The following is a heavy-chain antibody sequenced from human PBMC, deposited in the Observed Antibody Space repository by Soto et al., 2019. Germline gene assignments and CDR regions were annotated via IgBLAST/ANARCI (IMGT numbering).Heavy chain of an antibody. V-gene: IGHV3-23*01. CDR2: IGAGGDDT. Sequence: EVQLLESGGDLIQPGGSLRLSCAASGFTFANYAMTWVRQAPGKGLEWVSSIGAGGDDTYYADSVKGRFSISRDSSRTTLYLQMNTLRADDTAIYYCVKDWSGTKCPCMDVWGQGTTVTVSS. CDR1: GFTFANYA. CDR3: VKDWSGTKCPCMDV. D-gene: IGHD3-3*01. J-gene: IGHJ6*02.